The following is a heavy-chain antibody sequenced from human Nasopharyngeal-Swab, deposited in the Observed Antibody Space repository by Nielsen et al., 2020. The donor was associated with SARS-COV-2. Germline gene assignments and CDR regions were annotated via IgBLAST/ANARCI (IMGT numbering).Heavy chain of an antibody. V-gene: IGHV3-74*01. J-gene: IGHJ4*02. CDR1: GFTFSAYW. D-gene: IGHD5-18*01. Sequence: GGSLRLSCAASGFTFSAYWIHWVRQAPGKGLVYVSGINADGSDKRYADSVKGRFTISRDNAKHMVYLQMTSLRADDTAVYYCVTYSVDTTMFEYWGQGTLVTVSS. CDR2: INADGSDK. CDR3: VTYSVDTTMFEY.